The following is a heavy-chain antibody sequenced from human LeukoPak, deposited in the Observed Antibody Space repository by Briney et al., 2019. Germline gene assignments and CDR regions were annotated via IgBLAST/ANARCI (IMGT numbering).Heavy chain of an antibody. CDR2: IHHSGGT. CDR1: GGSFNDYY. CDR3: ASGLSSSWVDY. J-gene: IGHJ4*02. V-gene: IGHV4-34*01. Sequence: SETLSLTCAVYGGSFNDYYWYWIRQPPGKGLEWIGEIHHSGGTNYNPSLKSRVTISVDTSKNQFSLNLSSVTAADTAVYYCASGLSSSWVDYWGQGTLVTVSS. D-gene: IGHD6-13*01.